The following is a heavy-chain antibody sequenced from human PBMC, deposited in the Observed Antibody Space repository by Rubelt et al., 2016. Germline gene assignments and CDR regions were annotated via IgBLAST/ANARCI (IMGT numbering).Heavy chain of an antibody. CDR2: IYYSGST. V-gene: IGHV4-39*07. CDR3: ARDPRAGTTSFDY. D-gene: IGHD1-7*01. CDR1: GGSISSSSYY. J-gene: IGHJ4*02. Sequence: QLQLQESGPGLVKPSETLSLTCTVSGGSISSSSYYWGWIRQPPGTGLEWIGSIYYSGSTSYTPSLTSRVTISVDTSKNQFSLKLSSVPAADTAVYYCARDPRAGTTSFDYWGQGTLVTVSS.